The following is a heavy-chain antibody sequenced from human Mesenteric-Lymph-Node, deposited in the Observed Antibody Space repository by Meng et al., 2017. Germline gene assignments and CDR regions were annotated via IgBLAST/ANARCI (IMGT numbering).Heavy chain of an antibody. CDR3: SAFLTGYPY. D-gene: IGHD3-9*01. CDR2: TKNKASNYII. J-gene: IGHJ4*02. Sequence: GESLKISCAASGFTFSSYIMNWVRQAPGKGLEWVGRTKNKASNYIIEYAASVKGRFTISRDDSKNSLYLQMNSLKTEDTAVYYCSAFLTGYPYWGRGTLVTVSS. V-gene: IGHV3-72*01. CDR1: GFTFSSYI.